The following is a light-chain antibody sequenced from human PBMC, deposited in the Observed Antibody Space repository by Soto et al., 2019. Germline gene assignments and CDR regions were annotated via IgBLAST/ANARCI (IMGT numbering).Light chain of an antibody. Sequence: EIVMTQSPATLSVSPGERATLSCRASQSFSSNLAWYQQKPGQTPRLLIFGASTRATGIPARFSGSESGTEFTLTISSLQSEDFAVYYCQQYNSWPLTFGGGTRVEIK. CDR1: QSFSSN. CDR3: QQYNSWPLT. CDR2: GAS. J-gene: IGKJ4*01. V-gene: IGKV3-15*01.